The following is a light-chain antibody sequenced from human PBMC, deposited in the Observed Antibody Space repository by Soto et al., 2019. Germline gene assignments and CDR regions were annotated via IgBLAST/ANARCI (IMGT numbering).Light chain of an antibody. J-gene: IGKJ1*01. CDR1: QSVTSNY. Sequence: TVSTQSPCTLSLSPGERATLSCRASQSVTSNYLAWYQQKPGQAPRLLIYGASSRATGIPDRFSGSGSGTDFTLTISRLEPEDFAVYYCHQYGSSQTFGQGTKVDIK. V-gene: IGKV3-20*01. CDR2: GAS. CDR3: HQYGSSQT.